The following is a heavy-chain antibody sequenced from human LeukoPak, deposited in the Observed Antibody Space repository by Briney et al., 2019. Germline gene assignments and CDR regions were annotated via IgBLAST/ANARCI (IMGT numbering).Heavy chain of an antibody. J-gene: IGHJ6*02. CDR3: ARDITMVRRVLYGMDV. Sequence: GGSLRLSCAASGFTFSSYGMHWARQAPGKGLEGVAVISYDGSNKYYADSVKGRFTISRDNSKNTLYLQMNSLRAEDTAVYYCARDITMVRRVLYGMDVWGQGTTVTVSS. D-gene: IGHD3-10*01. CDR1: GFTFSSYG. CDR2: ISYDGSNK. V-gene: IGHV3-30*03.